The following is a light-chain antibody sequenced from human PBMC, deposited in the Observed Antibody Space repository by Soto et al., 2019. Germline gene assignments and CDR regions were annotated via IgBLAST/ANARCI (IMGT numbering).Light chain of an antibody. CDR1: SSDVGSYNL. CDR2: EGS. CDR3: CSYAGSSTPYV. V-gene: IGLV2-23*01. Sequence: QSALTQPASVSGSPGQSITISCTGTSSDVGSYNLVSWYQQHPGKAPKLMIYEGSKRPSGVSNRFSVSKSGNTASLTISGLQAEDEADYYCCSYAGSSTPYVFGTGTKVTVL. J-gene: IGLJ1*01.